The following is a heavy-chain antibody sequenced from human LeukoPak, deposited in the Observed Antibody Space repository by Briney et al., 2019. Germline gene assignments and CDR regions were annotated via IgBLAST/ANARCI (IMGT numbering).Heavy chain of an antibody. V-gene: IGHV1-18*01. CDR1: GYTFTSYG. CDR2: ISAYNGNT. Sequence: ASVKVSXKASGYTFTSYGISWVRQAPGQGLEWMGWISAYNGNTNYAQKLQGRVTMTTDTSTSTAYMELRSLRSDDTAVYYCARDLAPPTTAMDPFDYWGQGTLVTVSS. J-gene: IGHJ4*02. CDR3: ARDLAPPTTAMDPFDY. D-gene: IGHD5-18*01.